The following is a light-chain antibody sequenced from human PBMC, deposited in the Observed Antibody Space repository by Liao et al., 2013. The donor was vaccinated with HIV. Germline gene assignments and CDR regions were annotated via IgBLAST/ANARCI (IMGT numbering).Light chain of an antibody. Sequence: SYAVTQPPSVSVSPGQTASITCSGDRLGDKYACWYQQKPGQSPVLVIYQDTKRPSGIPERFSGSNSGNTATLTISGTQAMDEADYFCQAWDSRADVVFGGGTKLTVL. J-gene: IGLJ2*01. CDR1: RLGDKY. V-gene: IGLV3-1*01. CDR3: QAWDSRADVV. CDR2: QDT.